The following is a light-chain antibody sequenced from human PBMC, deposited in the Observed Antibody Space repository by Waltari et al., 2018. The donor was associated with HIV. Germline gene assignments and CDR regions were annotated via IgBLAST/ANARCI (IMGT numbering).Light chain of an antibody. Sequence: QSALPQPASVSGSPGQWLTISCTGTNSDIGVYNFVSWYQQHPGKAPKLIIFEVSNRPSGVSDRFSGSKSGNTASLTISGLQAEDEADYYCSSYRNSRTWVFGGGTKLTVL. CDR3: SSYRNSRTWV. V-gene: IGLV2-14*01. CDR1: NSDIGVYNF. CDR2: EVS. J-gene: IGLJ3*02.